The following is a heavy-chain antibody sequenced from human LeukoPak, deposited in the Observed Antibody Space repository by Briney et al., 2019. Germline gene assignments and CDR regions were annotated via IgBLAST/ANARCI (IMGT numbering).Heavy chain of an antibody. D-gene: IGHD3-22*01. Sequence: GGSLRLSCAASGFTFSSYSMNWVRQAPGKGLEWASLISWDGGSTYYADSVKGRFTISRDNSKNSLYLQMNSLRTEDTALYYCAKDISYDSSGYFQNWGQGTLVTVSS. CDR3: AKDISYDSSGYFQN. V-gene: IGHV3-43*01. CDR1: GFTFSSYS. J-gene: IGHJ4*02. CDR2: ISWDGGST.